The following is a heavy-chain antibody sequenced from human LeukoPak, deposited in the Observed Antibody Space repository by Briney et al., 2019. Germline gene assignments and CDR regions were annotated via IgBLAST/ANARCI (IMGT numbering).Heavy chain of an antibody. D-gene: IGHD6-13*01. CDR3: ARDPGYSSTGVDAFDI. Sequence: GGSLRLSCTASGFAFSIYEMDWVRQAPGKGLGWVSYISSSGSYIQYAESVKGRFTISRDNAEKSLFLQMNSLRDEDTAVHYCARDPGYSSTGVDAFDIWGRGTMVTVSS. CDR2: ISSSGSYI. V-gene: IGHV3-48*03. J-gene: IGHJ3*02. CDR1: GFAFSIYE.